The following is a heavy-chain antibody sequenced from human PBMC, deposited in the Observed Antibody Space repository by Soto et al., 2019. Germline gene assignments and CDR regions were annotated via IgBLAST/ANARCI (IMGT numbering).Heavy chain of an antibody. Sequence: PGGSLRLSCAASGFTFSSYAMHWVRQAPGKGLQWVAVISYDGSNKYYADSVKGRFTISRDNSKNTLYLQMNSLRAEDTAVYYCARDHIRFLEWLFVPEFDYWGQGTLVTVSS. CDR2: ISYDGSNK. V-gene: IGHV3-30-3*01. J-gene: IGHJ4*02. D-gene: IGHD3-3*01. CDR1: GFTFSSYA. CDR3: ARDHIRFLEWLFVPEFDY.